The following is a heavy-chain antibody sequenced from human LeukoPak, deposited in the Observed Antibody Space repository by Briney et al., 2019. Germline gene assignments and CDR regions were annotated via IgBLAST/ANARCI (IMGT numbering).Heavy chain of an antibody. Sequence: PGGSLRLSCAASGFTFSSYSMNWVRQAPGKGLEWVSPISSSSSYIYYADSVKGRFTISRDNAKNSLYLQMNSLRAEDTAVYYCARGGYYYDSSGFTPTDYWGQGTLVTVSS. CDR2: ISSSSSYI. CDR1: GFTFSSYS. V-gene: IGHV3-21*01. CDR3: ARGGYYYDSSGFTPTDY. J-gene: IGHJ4*02. D-gene: IGHD3-22*01.